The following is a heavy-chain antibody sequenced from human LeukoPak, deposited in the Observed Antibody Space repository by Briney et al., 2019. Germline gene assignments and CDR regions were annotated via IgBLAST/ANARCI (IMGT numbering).Heavy chain of an antibody. D-gene: IGHD2/OR15-2a*01. J-gene: IGHJ3*02. CDR1: GFTFSSYS. CDR3: ARKTFYAFDI. CDR2: ISSSSSSTI. V-gene: IGHV3-48*01. Sequence: GGSLRLSCAASGFTFSSYSMNWVRQAPGKGLEWVSYISSSSSSTIYYADSVKGRFTISRDNAKNSLYLQMNSLRAEDTAVYYCARKTFYAFDIWGQGTMVTVSS.